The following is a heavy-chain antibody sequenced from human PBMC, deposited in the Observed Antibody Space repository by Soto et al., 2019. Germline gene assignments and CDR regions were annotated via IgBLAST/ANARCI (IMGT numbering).Heavy chain of an antibody. V-gene: IGHV3-74*01. CDR1: GFTFSTYW. CDR3: ARALPLYGPIDY. Sequence: GGSLRLSCAASGFTFSTYWMHWVRQAPGKGLVWVSRINSDGSSTNYADSVKGRLTISRDNAKNTLYLQMNSLRAEDTAVYYCARALPLYGPIDYWGQGTLVTVSS. CDR2: INSDGSST. J-gene: IGHJ4*02. D-gene: IGHD3-10*01.